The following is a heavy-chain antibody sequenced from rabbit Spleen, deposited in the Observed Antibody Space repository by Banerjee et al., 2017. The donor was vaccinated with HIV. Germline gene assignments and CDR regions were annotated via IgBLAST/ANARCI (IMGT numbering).Heavy chain of an antibody. Sequence: QEQLVESGGGLVQPEGSLQLSCTASGFSFSDKAVMCWVRQAPGKGLEWIACISAASGTTRYASWAKGRFTISKTSSTTVTLQMTSLTAADTATYFCARDSYADFNLWGPGTLVTVS. CDR3: ARDSYADFNL. CDR2: ISAASGTT. D-gene: IGHD4-2*01. V-gene: IGHV1S45*01. J-gene: IGHJ4*01. CDR1: GFSFSDKAV.